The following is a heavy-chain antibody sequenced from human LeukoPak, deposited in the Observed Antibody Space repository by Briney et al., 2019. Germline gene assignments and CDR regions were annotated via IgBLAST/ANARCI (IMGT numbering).Heavy chain of an antibody. CDR2: IIPIFGTA. Sequence: SVKVSCKASGGTFSSYAISWVRRAPGQGLEWMGGIIPIFGTANYAQKFQGRVTITADVSTSTAYMELSSLRAEDSALYYCANGLAASGDFLLRDYYYFMDVWGKGTTVTVSS. CDR3: ANGLAASGDFLLRDYYYFMDV. J-gene: IGHJ6*03. CDR1: GGTFSSYA. V-gene: IGHV1-69*13. D-gene: IGHD7-27*01.